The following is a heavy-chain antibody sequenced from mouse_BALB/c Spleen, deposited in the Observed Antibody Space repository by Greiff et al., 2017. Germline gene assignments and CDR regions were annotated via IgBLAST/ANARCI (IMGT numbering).Heavy chain of an antibody. J-gene: IGHJ3*01. Sequence: EVQLQESGGGLVQPGGSMKLSCVASGFTFSNYWMNWVRQSPEKGLEWVAEIRLKSNNYATHYAESVKGRFTISRDDSKSSVYLQMNNLRAEDTGIYYCTRHDRYDGFAYWGQGTLVTVSA. V-gene: IGHV6-6*02. D-gene: IGHD2-14*01. CDR3: TRHDRYDGFAY. CDR1: GFTFSNYW. CDR2: IRLKSNNYAT.